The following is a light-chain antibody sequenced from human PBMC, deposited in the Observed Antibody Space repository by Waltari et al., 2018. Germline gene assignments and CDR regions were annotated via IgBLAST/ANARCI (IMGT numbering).Light chain of an antibody. CDR3: QQDDKWPLT. CDR1: QSISSY. J-gene: IGKJ4*01. CDR2: DAS. Sequence: EIVMTQSPATLSVSPGERVTLSCRASQSISSYLAWYQQKPGQAPRLLIHDASTRATSIPARFGGSGSGTEFTLTISSLQSEDFAVYYCQQDDKWPLTFGGGTEVEIK. V-gene: IGKV3-15*01.